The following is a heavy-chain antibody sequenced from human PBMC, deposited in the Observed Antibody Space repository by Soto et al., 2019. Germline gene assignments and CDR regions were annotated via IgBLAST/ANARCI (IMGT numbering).Heavy chain of an antibody. CDR1: GGSISSGGYY. CDR2: IYYTGTT. Sequence: PSETLSLTCGVSGGSISSGGYYWSWIRQPPGKGLEWIGYIYYTGTTNYNPSLKSRVTISVDTSKNQFSLKLTSVTAADTAVYYCARDKITGLFDYWGQGTLVTVSS. J-gene: IGHJ4*02. D-gene: IGHD2-8*02. V-gene: IGHV4-61*08. CDR3: ARDKITGLFDY.